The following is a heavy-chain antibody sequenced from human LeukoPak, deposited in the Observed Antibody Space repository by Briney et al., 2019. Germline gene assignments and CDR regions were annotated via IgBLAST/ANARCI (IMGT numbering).Heavy chain of an antibody. V-gene: IGHV3-48*01. Sequence: GGSLRLSCAASGFTFSSYSMNWVRQAPGKGLEWVSYISTSSSTIYYADPVKGRFTISRDNAKDSLYLQMNSLRAEDTAVYYCARGPGSMDVWGQGTTVTVSS. J-gene: IGHJ6*02. CDR2: ISTSSSTI. CDR1: GFTFSSYS. CDR3: ARGPGSMDV.